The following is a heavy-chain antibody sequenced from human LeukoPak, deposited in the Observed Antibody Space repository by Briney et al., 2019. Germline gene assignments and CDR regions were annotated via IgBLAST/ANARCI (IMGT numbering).Heavy chain of an antibody. CDR3: ARVLGGYYDRYAFDI. CDR2: IHTSGST. J-gene: IGHJ3*02. V-gene: IGHV4-61*02. D-gene: IGHD3-22*01. Sequence: SETLSLTCTVSGGSISSGSYYWSWIRQPAGKGLEWIGRIHTSGSTNYSPSLKRRVTISVDTSKNQFSLKLSSVTAADTAVYYCARVLGGYYDRYAFDIWGQGTMVTVSS. CDR1: GGSISSGSYY.